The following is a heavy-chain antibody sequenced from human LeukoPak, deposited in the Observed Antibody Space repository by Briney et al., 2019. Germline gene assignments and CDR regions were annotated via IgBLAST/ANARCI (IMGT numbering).Heavy chain of an antibody. CDR3: AKIDTLGLYYFDY. D-gene: IGHD2-2*02. CDR1: GYTFTDYY. CDR2: INPNSSDT. J-gene: IGHJ4*02. V-gene: IGHV1-2*02. Sequence: ASLTVSCKASGYTFTDYYIHWVRQAPGQGLEWMGWINPNSSDTNFAQKFQGRVTMTRDTSITTAYMELIGLTSDDTAVYYCAKIDTLGLYYFDYWGQGTLVTVSS.